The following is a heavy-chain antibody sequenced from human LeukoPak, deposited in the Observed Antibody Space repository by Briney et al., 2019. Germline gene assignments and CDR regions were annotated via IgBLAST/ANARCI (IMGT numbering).Heavy chain of an antibody. V-gene: IGHV4-59*08. Sequence: PSETLSLTCTVSGGSISPFYWRWIRQPPGKGLEWIAYIYYSGSTRYSPSLKSRVAISVDTSNNQVSLKLRSVTAADTAVYYCARHGYCSGGSCYWGYSGQGTLVTVSS. CDR1: GGSISPFY. J-gene: IGHJ4*02. CDR3: ARHGYCSGGSCYWGY. D-gene: IGHD2-15*01. CDR2: IYYSGST.